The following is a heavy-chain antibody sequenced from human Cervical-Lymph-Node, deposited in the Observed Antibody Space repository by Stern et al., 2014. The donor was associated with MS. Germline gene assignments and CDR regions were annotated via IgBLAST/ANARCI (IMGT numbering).Heavy chain of an antibody. CDR1: GGMFGRNR. Sequence: QVQLVQSGAEVKKPGSSGRVSCKASGGMFGRNRLNWVRQAPGEGLEWMAGFLPIIGSAIYAQKFQGRLTMTADESTSTAYMELSSLRSEDTATYYCARDSLIGDAEFVVLDPWGQGTLVTVS. CDR2: FLPIIGSA. CDR3: ARDSLIGDAEFVVLDP. V-gene: IGHV1-69*01. D-gene: IGHD6-6*01. J-gene: IGHJ5*02.